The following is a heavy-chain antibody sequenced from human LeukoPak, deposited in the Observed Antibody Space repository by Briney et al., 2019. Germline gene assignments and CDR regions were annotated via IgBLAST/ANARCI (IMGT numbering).Heavy chain of an antibody. CDR3: ASRPRRGYSGYDVGINYFDY. CDR1: GGTFSSYA. J-gene: IGHJ4*02. Sequence: SVKVSCKASGGTFSSYAISWVRQAPGQGLEWMGGIIPIFGTANYAQKFQGRVTITTDESTSTAYTELSSLRSEDTAVYYCASRPRRGYSGYDVGINYFDYWGQGTLVTVSS. D-gene: IGHD5-12*01. V-gene: IGHV1-69*05. CDR2: IIPIFGTA.